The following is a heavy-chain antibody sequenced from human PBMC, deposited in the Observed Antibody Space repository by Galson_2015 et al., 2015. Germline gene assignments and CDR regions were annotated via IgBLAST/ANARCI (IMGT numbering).Heavy chain of an antibody. Sequence: SLRLSCAASGFTFSSYAMHWVRQAPGKGLEWVAVISYDGSNKYYADSVKGRFTISRDNSKNTLYLQMNSLRAEDTAVYYCARDVVVVAATPDYWGQGTLVTVSS. J-gene: IGHJ4*02. V-gene: IGHV3-30-3*01. CDR2: ISYDGSNK. D-gene: IGHD2-15*01. CDR3: ARDVVVVAATPDY. CDR1: GFTFSSYA.